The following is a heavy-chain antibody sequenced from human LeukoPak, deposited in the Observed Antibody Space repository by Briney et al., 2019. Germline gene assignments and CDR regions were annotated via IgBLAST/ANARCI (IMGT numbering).Heavy chain of an antibody. CDR3: AKSGDGYGDQRYFDL. Sequence: GGSLRLSCAASGFTFRSYAMSWVRQAPGKGLEWVSAISGSGGSTYSAGSLKGRFTISRDNSKNTLYLQVNSLRAEDTAVYYCAKSGDGYGDQRYFDLWGRGTLVTVSS. CDR1: GFTFRSYA. D-gene: IGHD2-21*01. J-gene: IGHJ2*01. CDR2: ISGSGGST. V-gene: IGHV3-23*01.